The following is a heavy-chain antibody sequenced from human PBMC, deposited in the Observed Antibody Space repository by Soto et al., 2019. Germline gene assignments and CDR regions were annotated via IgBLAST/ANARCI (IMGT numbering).Heavy chain of an antibody. J-gene: IGHJ4*02. Sequence: EVRLLESGGGLVQPGGSLRLSCAASGFTFSSYAMGWVRQAPGKGLEWVSGIDGSGGDTSFADSVKGRLTISRDNSENTLYLHMNSLRAEDTARYFCAKEIVAAAYVETSPFDFWGQGTLVTVSS. D-gene: IGHD2-15*01. CDR2: IDGSGGDT. V-gene: IGHV3-23*01. CDR1: GFTFSSYA. CDR3: AKEIVAAAYVETSPFDF.